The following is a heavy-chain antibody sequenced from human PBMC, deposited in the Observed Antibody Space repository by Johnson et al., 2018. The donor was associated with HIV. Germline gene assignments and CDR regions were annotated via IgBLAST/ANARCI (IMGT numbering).Heavy chain of an antibody. CDR1: GFTFSSYA. D-gene: IGHD1-14*01. Sequence: QVQLVESGGGVVQPGRSLRLSCAASGFTFSSYAMHWVRQAPGKGLEWVAVISYDGSNKYYADSVKGRFTISRDNSKSTRYLQMTSLRAEDTAVYYCARDLNHCGGALDIWGQGTMVTVSS. V-gene: IGHV3-30*04. CDR2: ISYDGSNK. J-gene: IGHJ3*02. CDR3: ARDLNHCGGALDI.